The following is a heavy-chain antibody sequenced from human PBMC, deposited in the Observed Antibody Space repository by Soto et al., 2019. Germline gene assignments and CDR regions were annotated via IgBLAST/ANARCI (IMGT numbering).Heavy chain of an antibody. V-gene: IGHV3-11*01. CDR3: ARLLMVYAIRGWFDP. CDR2: ISSSGSTI. Sequence: LRLSCAASGFTFSDYYMSWIRQAPGKGLEWVSYISSSGSTIYYADSVKGRFTISRDNAKNSLYLQMNSLRAEDTAVYYCARLLMVYAIRGWFDPWGQGTLVTVS. J-gene: IGHJ5*02. CDR1: GFTFSDYY. D-gene: IGHD2-8*01.